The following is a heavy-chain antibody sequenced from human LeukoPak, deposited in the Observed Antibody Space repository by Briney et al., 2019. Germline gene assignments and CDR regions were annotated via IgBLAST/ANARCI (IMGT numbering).Heavy chain of an antibody. D-gene: IGHD2-21*01. CDR2: IIPIFGTA. J-gene: IGHJ4*02. Sequence: GASVKVSCKASGGTFSSYAISWVRQAPGQGLEWMGGIIPIFGTASYAQKFQGRVTITADESTSTAYMELSSLRSEDTAVYYCARAGGHCGGDCHYFDYWGQGTLVTVSS. CDR3: ARAGGHCGGDCHYFDY. V-gene: IGHV1-69*13. CDR1: GGTFSSYA.